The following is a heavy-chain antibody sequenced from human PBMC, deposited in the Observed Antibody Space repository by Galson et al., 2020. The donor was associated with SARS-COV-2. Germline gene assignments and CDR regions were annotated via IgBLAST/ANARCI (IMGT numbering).Heavy chain of an antibody. V-gene: IGHV4-59*01. J-gene: IGHJ4*02. Sequence: ASETLSLTCTVSGGSISSYYWSWIRQPPGKGLEWIGYIYYSGSTNYNPSLKSRVTISVDTSKNQFCLKLSSVTAADTAVYYCARRDSSGYYPDYWGQGTLVTVSS. D-gene: IGHD3-22*01. CDR1: GGSISSYY. CDR2: IYYSGST. CDR3: ARRDSSGYYPDY.